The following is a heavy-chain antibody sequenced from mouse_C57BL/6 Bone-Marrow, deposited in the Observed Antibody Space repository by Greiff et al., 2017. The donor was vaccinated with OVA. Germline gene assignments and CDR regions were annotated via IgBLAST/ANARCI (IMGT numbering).Heavy chain of an antibody. Sequence: VKLQESGAELARPGASVKLSCKASGYTFTSYGISWVKQRTGQGLEWIGEIYPRSGNTYYNEKFKGKATLTADKSSSTAYMELRSLTSEDSAVYFCARSRDGYFSFDYWGQGTTLTVSS. V-gene: IGHV1-81*01. CDR1: GYTFTSYG. CDR3: ARSRDGYFSFDY. J-gene: IGHJ2*01. D-gene: IGHD2-3*01. CDR2: IYPRSGNT.